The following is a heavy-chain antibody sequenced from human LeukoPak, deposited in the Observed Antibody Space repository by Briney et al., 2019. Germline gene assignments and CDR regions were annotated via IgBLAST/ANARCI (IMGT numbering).Heavy chain of an antibody. CDR2: IHHDGIT. Sequence: PSETLSLTCSISGYSISSGYFWGWIRQPPGKGLEWIGNIHHDGITYYNPSLKSRVTISLDPSKNQFSLKLSSVTAADTAVYYGAREGGGFDYWGQGTLVTVSS. J-gene: IGHJ4*02. CDR3: AREGGGFDY. D-gene: IGHD2-15*01. V-gene: IGHV4-38-2*02. CDR1: GYSISSGYF.